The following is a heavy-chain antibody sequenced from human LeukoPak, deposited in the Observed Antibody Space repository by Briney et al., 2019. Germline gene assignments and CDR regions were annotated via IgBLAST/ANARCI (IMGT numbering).Heavy chain of an antibody. D-gene: IGHD1-26*01. CDR1: GFSLRSYW. J-gene: IGHJ4*02. Sequence: WGSLRLSCAVSGFSLRSYWMSWVRQGPGKGLELVANIKQDGSEKYYVDSVKGRFAISRDNVKNSLYLQMNSLRAEDTAVYYCARDEPVGATTGWGQGTLVTVSS. V-gene: IGHV3-7*01. CDR2: IKQDGSEK. CDR3: ARDEPVGATTG.